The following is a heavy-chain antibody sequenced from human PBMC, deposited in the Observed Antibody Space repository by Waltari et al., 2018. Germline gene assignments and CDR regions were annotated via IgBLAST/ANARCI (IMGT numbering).Heavy chain of an antibody. J-gene: IGHJ4*02. Sequence: QVQLQESGPGLVKPSETLSLTCTVSGGSISSYYWSWIRQPPGKGLEWIGYIYYSGSTNYNPSLKSRVTISVDTSKNQFSLKLSSVTAADTAVYYCAGAADIWFGESVGGYFDYWGQGTLVTVSS. CDR2: IYYSGST. CDR3: AGAADIWFGESVGGYFDY. D-gene: IGHD3-10*01. CDR1: GGSISSYY. V-gene: IGHV4-59*01.